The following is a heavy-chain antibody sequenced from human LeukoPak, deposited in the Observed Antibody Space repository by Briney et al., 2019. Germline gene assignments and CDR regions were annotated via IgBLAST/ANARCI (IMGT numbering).Heavy chain of an antibody. V-gene: IGHV3-7*01. CDR2: IKQDGTEK. Sequence: PGGSLRLSCAASGFTFSSYAMSWVRQAPGKGLEWVANIKQDGTEKYYVDSVKGRFTISRDNAKNSLYLQMNSLRAKDTALYYCARDYYDSSGSSWFDPWGQGTLVTVSS. J-gene: IGHJ5*02. CDR3: ARDYYDSSGSSWFDP. D-gene: IGHD3-22*01. CDR1: GFTFSSYA.